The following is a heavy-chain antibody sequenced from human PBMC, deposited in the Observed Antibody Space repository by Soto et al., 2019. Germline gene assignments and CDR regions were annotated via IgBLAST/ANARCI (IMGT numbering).Heavy chain of an antibody. CDR3: ARRERGYMDV. V-gene: IGHV4-39*07. Sequence: PSETLSLTCTVSGGTLSSSNYYWAWIRQSPGRGLAWIGTMYYSGSTYYNPSLKSRVTISVDKSKNQFSLKLSSVTAADTAVYYCARRERGYMDVWGKGTTVTVSS. CDR1: GGTLSSSNYY. CDR2: MYYSGST. J-gene: IGHJ6*03.